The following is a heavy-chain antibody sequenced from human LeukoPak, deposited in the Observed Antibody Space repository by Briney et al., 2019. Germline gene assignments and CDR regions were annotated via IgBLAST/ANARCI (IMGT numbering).Heavy chain of an antibody. J-gene: IGHJ4*02. CDR1: GFTFSSYA. CDR3: ARVLDVLRYFDWLRAPIDY. CDR2: ISYDGSNK. Sequence: GGSLRLSCAASGFTFSSYAMHWVRQAPGKGLEWVAVISYDGSNKYYADSVKGRFTISRDNSKNTRYLQMNSLRAEDTAVYYCARVLDVLRYFDWLRAPIDYWGQGTLVTVSS. V-gene: IGHV3-30-3*01. D-gene: IGHD3-9*01.